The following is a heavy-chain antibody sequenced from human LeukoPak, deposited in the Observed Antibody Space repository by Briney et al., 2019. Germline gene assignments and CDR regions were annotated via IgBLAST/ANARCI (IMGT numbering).Heavy chain of an antibody. D-gene: IGHD3-22*01. J-gene: IGHJ4*02. CDR3: ARGPPYVGYDSSGYLAY. CDR1: GYTFTSYY. Sequence: GASVKVSCKASGYTFTSYYMHWVRQAPGQGLEWMGIINPSGGSTSYAQKFQGRVTMTRDTSTSTVYMELSSLGSEDTAVYYCARGPPYVGYDSSGYLAYWGQGTLVTVSS. CDR2: INPSGGST. V-gene: IGHV1-46*01.